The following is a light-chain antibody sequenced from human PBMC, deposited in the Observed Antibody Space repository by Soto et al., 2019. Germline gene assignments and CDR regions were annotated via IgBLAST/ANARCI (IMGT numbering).Light chain of an antibody. J-gene: IGLJ1*01. CDR3: SSYTRIRVYV. CDR2: DVS. CDR1: SRDVGGYSY. Sequence: QSVLTQPASVSGAPGQSITISCTGASRDVGGYSYVSWYQQRPGKAPKRIIYDVSNRPSEVSNRFSGAKSGNTAALTISGLQAEDEACYCCSSYTRIRVYVFGTGTKVT. V-gene: IGLV2-14*01.